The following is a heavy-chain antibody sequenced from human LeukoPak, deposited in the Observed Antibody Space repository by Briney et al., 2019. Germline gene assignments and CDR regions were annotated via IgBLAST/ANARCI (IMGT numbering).Heavy chain of an antibody. CDR3: ARELRPRYYFDY. V-gene: IGHV1-69*06. D-gene: IGHD5-12*01. CDR2: IIPIFGTA. Sequence: ASVKVSCKASGGTFSSYAISWVRQAPGQGLEWMGGIIPIFGTANYAQKFQGRVTITADKSTSTAYMELSSLRSEDTAVYYCARELRPRYYFDYWGQGTLVTVSS. J-gene: IGHJ4*02. CDR1: GGTFSSYA.